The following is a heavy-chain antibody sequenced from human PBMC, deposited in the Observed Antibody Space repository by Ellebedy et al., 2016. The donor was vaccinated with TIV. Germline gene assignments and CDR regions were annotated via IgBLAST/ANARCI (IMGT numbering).Heavy chain of an antibody. J-gene: IGHJ5*02. CDR1: GFTLISDS. Sequence: PGGSLRLSCAASGFTLISDSMNWVRQAHGRGLEWVSSISSSSNTIYYADSVKGRFTISRDTAKNSLYLQMNSLRAEDTAVYYCAKSFTANWLDPWGQGTLVTVSS. CDR2: ISSSSNTI. V-gene: IGHV3-48*01. CDR3: AKSFTANWLDP.